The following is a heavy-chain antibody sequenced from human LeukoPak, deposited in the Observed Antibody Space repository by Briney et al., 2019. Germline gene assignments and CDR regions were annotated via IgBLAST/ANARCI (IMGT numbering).Heavy chain of an antibody. Sequence: SVKVSCKASGGTFSSYAISWVRQAPGQGLEWMGGIIPIFGTANYAQKLQGRVTITADESTSTAYMELSSLRSEDTAVYYCARFWDDYVWGSYRYTGAFDIWGQGTMVTVSS. CDR3: ARFWDDYVWGSYRYTGAFDI. V-gene: IGHV1-69*13. CDR1: GGTFSSYA. D-gene: IGHD3-16*02. J-gene: IGHJ3*02. CDR2: IIPIFGTA.